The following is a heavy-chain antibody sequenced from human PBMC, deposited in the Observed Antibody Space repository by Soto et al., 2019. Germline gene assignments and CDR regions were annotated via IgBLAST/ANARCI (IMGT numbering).Heavy chain of an antibody. CDR1: GYTFTSYG. Sequence: ASVKVSCKASGYTFTSYGISWVRQAPGQGLEWMGWISAYNGNTNYAQKLQGRVTMTTDTSTSTAYMELRSLRSDDTAVYYCARHKDSSSWYPFDYWGQGTLVTVSS. V-gene: IGHV1-18*04. CDR3: ARHKDSSSWYPFDY. CDR2: ISAYNGNT. J-gene: IGHJ4*02. D-gene: IGHD6-13*01.